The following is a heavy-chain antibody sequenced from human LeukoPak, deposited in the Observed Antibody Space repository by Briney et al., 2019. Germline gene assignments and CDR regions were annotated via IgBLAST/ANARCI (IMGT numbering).Heavy chain of an antibody. V-gene: IGHV3-66*02. Sequence: GGSLRLWCAASGFTGSSNYMSWVRQAPGKGLEWVSVIYSGGSTYYADSVKGRFTISRDNSKNTLYLQMNSLRAEDTAVYYCAREPQRITMVRGVITGGWFDPWGQGTLVTVSS. CDR2: IYSGGST. J-gene: IGHJ5*02. D-gene: IGHD3-10*01. CDR1: GFTGSSNY. CDR3: AREPQRITMVRGVITGGWFDP.